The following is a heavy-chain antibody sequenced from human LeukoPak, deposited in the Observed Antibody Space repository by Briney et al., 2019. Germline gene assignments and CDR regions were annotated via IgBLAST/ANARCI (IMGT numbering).Heavy chain of an antibody. Sequence: SGPALVKPTQTLTLTCTFSGFSLSTSGMCVSWIRQPPGKALEWLARIDWDDDKYYSTSLKTRLTNSKDTSKNQVVLTMTNMDPVDTATYYCARAVAGAYYYGMDVWGQGTTVTVSS. CDR1: GFSLSTSGMC. V-gene: IGHV2-70*11. CDR2: IDWDDDK. CDR3: ARAVAGAYYYGMDV. D-gene: IGHD6-19*01. J-gene: IGHJ6*02.